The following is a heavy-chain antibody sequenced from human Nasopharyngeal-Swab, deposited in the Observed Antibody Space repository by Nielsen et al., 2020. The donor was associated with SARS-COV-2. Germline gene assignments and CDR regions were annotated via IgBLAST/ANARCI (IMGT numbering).Heavy chain of an antibody. CDR1: GFTFTTYW. Sequence: GGSLRLSCAASGFTFTTYWMNWVRQAPGKGLAWVANIKQDGSEKPDVDSVRGRFTISRDNAKNSVYLQMNSLRAEDTAVYDCARGHNWSFDYWGQGTLVTVSA. CDR3: ARGHNWSFDY. V-gene: IGHV3-7*04. J-gene: IGHJ4*02. CDR2: IKQDGSEK. D-gene: IGHD1-1*01.